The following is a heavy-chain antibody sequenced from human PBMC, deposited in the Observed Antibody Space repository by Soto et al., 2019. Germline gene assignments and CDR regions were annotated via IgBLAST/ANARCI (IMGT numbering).Heavy chain of an antibody. J-gene: IGHJ6*02. CDR3: ARIKWGLDYYNGMDV. D-gene: IGHD1-26*01. Sequence: ASVKVSCKGFGYTFINYGVSWVRQAPGQGLEWMGWNNVYNGDINYAQKFQGRVSLTWDTSFSTAYMELTRLRPDDTAIYYCARIKWGLDYYNGMDVWGQGTTVTVSS. CDR2: NNVYNGDI. V-gene: IGHV1-18*04. CDR1: GYTFINYG.